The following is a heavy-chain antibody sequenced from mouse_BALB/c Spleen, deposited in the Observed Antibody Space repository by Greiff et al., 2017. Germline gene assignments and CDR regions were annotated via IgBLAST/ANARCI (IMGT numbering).Heavy chain of an antibody. Sequence: DVMLVESGGGLVKPGGSLKLSCAASGFTFSSYAMSWVRQSPEKRLEWVAEISSGGSYTYYPDTVTGRFTISRDNAKNTLYLEMSSLRSEDTAMYYCARDRTGTYYFDYWGQGTTLTVSS. J-gene: IGHJ2*01. D-gene: IGHD4-1*01. CDR2: ISSGGSYT. V-gene: IGHV5-9-4*01. CDR1: GFTFSSYA. CDR3: ARDRTGTYYFDY.